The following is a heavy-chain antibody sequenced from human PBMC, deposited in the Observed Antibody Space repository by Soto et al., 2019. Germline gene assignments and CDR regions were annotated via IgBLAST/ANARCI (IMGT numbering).Heavy chain of an antibody. CDR2: ISGSGSTK. V-gene: IGHV3-48*02. Sequence: EVQLVESGGGLVQPGGSLRLSCAASGFSLTSYSMNWVRQAPGKGLQWVAYISGSGSTKKYADSVKGRFTISRDNAENSVYLQMNSLGDEDTAVYYCARGAGYGAYGGYWGQGTLVTLSS. J-gene: IGHJ4*02. CDR1: GFSLTSYS. D-gene: IGHD4-17*01. CDR3: ARGAGYGAYGGY.